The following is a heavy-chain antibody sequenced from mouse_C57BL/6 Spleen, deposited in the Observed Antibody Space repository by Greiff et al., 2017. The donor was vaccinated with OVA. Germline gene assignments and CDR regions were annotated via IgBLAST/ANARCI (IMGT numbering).Heavy chain of an antibody. Sequence: DVKLQESGGGLVQPKGSLKLSCAASGFSFNTYAMNWVRQAPGKGLEWVARIRSKSNNYATYYADSVKDRFTISRDDSESMLYLQMNNLKTEDTAMYYCVRHLYFDYWGQGTTLTVSS. CDR2: IRSKSNNYAT. V-gene: IGHV10-1*01. CDR1: GFSFNTYA. CDR3: VRHLYFDY. J-gene: IGHJ2*01.